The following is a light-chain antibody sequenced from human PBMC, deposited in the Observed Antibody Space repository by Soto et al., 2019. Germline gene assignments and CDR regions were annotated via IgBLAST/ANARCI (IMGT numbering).Light chain of an antibody. V-gene: IGKV1-5*01. CDR2: DAS. CDR3: QHYYSSSS. J-gene: IGKJ1*01. Sequence: DIQMTQSPSTLSASVGDRVTITCRASQRINDWLAWYQQKPGKAPKLLIYDASSLESGVPSRFSGSGSGTEFTLTISSLQPDDSATYYCQHYYSSSSFGLGTKVDIK. CDR1: QRINDW.